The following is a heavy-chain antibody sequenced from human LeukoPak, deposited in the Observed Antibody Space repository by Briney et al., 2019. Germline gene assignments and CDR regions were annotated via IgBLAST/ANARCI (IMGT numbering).Heavy chain of an antibody. Sequence: SETLSLTCTVSGGSISSGSYYWSWIRQPAGKGLEWIGRIYTSGSTNYNPSLKSRVTISVDTSKNQFSLKLSSVTAADTAVYYCARASSSSYMDVWGKGTTVTVSS. J-gene: IGHJ6*03. D-gene: IGHD6-6*01. V-gene: IGHV4-61*02. CDR1: GGSISSGSYY. CDR3: ARASSSSYMDV. CDR2: IYTSGST.